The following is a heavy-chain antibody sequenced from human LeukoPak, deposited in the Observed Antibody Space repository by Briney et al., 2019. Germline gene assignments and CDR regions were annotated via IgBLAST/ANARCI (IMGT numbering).Heavy chain of an antibody. CDR3: ARGRYYGSGSYYNFPAFPYYYYMDV. D-gene: IGHD3-10*01. CDR1: GGSISGYY. V-gene: IGHV4-34*01. J-gene: IGHJ6*03. Sequence: SETLSLTCTVSGGSISGYYWSWIRQPPGKGLEWIGEINHSGSTNYNPSLKSRVTISVDTSKNQFSLKLSSVTAADTAVYYCARGRYYGSGSYYNFPAFPYYYYMDVWGKGTTVTVSS. CDR2: INHSGST.